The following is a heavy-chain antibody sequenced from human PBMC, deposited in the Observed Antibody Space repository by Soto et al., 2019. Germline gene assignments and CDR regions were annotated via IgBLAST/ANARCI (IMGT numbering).Heavy chain of an antibody. D-gene: IGHD3-10*01. J-gene: IGHJ6*03. V-gene: IGHV3-13*01. CDR1: GFTFSSYD. CDR3: ARANYYGSGSYYNVSYYYYYMDV. CDR2: IGTAGDT. Sequence: GGSLRLSCAASGFTFSSYDMHWVRQAPGKGLEWVSAIGTAGDTYYPGSVKGRFTISRENAKNSLYLQMNSLRAGDTAVYYCARANYYGSGSYYNVSYYYYYMDVWGKGTTVTVSS.